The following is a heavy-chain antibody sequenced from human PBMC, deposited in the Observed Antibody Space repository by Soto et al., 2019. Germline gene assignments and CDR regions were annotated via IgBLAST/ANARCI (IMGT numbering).Heavy chain of an antibody. D-gene: IGHD3-16*01. CDR1: SGSIFTTNW. V-gene: IGHV4-4*02. CDR3: ARKPDVATAKVGGGYVFDV. Sequence: QVQLQESGPGLVKPSGTLSLTCAASSGSIFTTNWWSWVRQSPGRGLQWIGDIYHSGSPKYNPSLKRRVSISIAQSKDRFFLNLTSVTAADTAVYYCARKPDVATAKVGGGYVFDVWGQGTMVTVSS. J-gene: IGHJ3*01. CDR2: IYHSGSP.